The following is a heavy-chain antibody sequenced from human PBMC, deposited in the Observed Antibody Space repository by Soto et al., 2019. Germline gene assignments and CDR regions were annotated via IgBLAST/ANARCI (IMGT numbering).Heavy chain of an antibody. D-gene: IGHD5-12*01. Sequence: ASVKVSFKVSGYPLIELSMHWVRQAPGKGLEWMGGFDPEDGETVYAQKFQGRVTMTEDTSTDTAYMELSSLRSEDTAVYYCATDREDGYGQDWGQGTLVTVSS. J-gene: IGHJ4*02. V-gene: IGHV1-24*01. CDR3: ATDREDGYGQD. CDR2: FDPEDGET. CDR1: GYPLIELS.